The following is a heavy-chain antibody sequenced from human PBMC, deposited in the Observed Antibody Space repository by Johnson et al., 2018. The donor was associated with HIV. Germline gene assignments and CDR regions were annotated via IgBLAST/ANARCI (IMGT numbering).Heavy chain of an antibody. CDR2: IYSGGRT. CDR3: ARARAGAFDI. V-gene: IGHV3-66*02. D-gene: IGHD6-19*01. Sequence: VQLVESGGGVVRPGGSLRLSCAASGFTFSNAWMSWVRQAPGKGLEWVSLIYSGGRTYYADSVKGRFTISRDNSKNTLYLQMNNLRTEDTAVFYCARARAGAFDIWGQGTMVTVSS. J-gene: IGHJ3*02. CDR1: GFTFSNAW.